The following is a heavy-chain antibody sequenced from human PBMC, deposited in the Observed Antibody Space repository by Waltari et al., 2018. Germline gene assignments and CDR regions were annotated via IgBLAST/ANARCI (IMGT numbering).Heavy chain of an antibody. V-gene: IGHV4-31*11. J-gene: IGHJ5*02. CDR3: AIDRNTRFDP. CDR2: IYPSGNM. D-gene: IGHD5-18*01. Sequence: QVQLQESGPGLVKPSQTLSLACAVPGGSIRRGGVPWTWIRQRPGTGLEWIGNIYPSGNMFYNPSLRSRASMSVDTSKNQFSLRLTSVTAADTAVYYCAIDRNTRFDPWGQGTLVTVSS. CDR1: GGSIRRGGVP.